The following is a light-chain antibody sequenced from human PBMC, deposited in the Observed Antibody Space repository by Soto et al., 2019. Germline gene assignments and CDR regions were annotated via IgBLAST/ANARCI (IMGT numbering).Light chain of an antibody. J-gene: IGLJ1*01. CDR3: SLYTSENAYV. CDR2: EVS. V-gene: IGLV2-14*01. Sequence: QSALTQPASVSGSPGQSITISCTGTSSDVGGYNYVSWYQQHPGKAPKLMIYEVSNRPSGVSNRFSGSKSGNTASLTISGLQAEDEADYYCSLYTSENAYVVGTGTKVTVL. CDR1: SSDVGGYNY.